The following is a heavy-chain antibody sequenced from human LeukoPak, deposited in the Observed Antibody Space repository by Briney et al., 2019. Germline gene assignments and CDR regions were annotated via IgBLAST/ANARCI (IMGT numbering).Heavy chain of an antibody. J-gene: IGHJ4*02. V-gene: IGHV3-33*01. CDR3: ARGKQWLESYYFDY. CDR2: IWYDGSNK. CDR1: GFTFSSYG. Sequence: GRSLRLSCAASGFTFSSYGMHWVRQAPGKGLEWVAVIWYDGSNKYYADSVKGRLTISRDNSQNTLYLQMNSLSAEDTAVYYCARGKQWLESYYFDYWAREPWSPSPQ. D-gene: IGHD6-19*01.